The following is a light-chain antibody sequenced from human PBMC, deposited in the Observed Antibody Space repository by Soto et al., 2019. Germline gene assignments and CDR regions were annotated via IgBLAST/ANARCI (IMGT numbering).Light chain of an antibody. CDR2: LNSDGSH. CDR1: SGHSSYA. V-gene: IGLV4-69*01. CDR3: QTWGTGIPHVV. J-gene: IGLJ2*01. Sequence: QPVLTQSPSASASLGASVKLTCTLSSGHSSYAIAWHQQQPEKGPRYLMKLNSDGSHSKGDGIPDRFSGSSSGAERYLTISSLQSEDEADYSCQTWGTGIPHVVFGGGTKVTVL.